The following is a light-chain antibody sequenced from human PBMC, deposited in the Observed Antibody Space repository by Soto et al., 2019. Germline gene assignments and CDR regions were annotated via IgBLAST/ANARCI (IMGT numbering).Light chain of an antibody. V-gene: IGKV3-15*01. Sequence: EVVMTQSPAPLSVSPGERATLSCRASQRISSNLAWYQQRRGQAPRLLIYGASTRAPGIPASFSGSGSETEFTLIISSLQSEDFAVYYSPHYNNWPPWTFGQGTKVEIK. CDR2: GAS. CDR1: QRISSN. CDR3: PHYNNWPPWT. J-gene: IGKJ1*01.